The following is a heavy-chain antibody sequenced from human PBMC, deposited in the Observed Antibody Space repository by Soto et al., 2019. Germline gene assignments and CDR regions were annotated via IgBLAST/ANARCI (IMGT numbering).Heavy chain of an antibody. CDR1: GFTFSCCA. V-gene: IGHV3-23*01. D-gene: IGHD1-26*01. J-gene: IGHJ2*01. Sequence: QVLESGGGLVLPGGSLRLSCTASGFTFSCCAMSWVRQAPGKGLEWVSTIHGDGDYTHDTDSVKGRFTISRDNSRNTLYMQMNSLRADDTAVYYCAKNRGAGSYSNWSFAVWGRGTLVTVSS. CDR3: AKNRGAGSYSNWSFAV. CDR2: IHGDGDYT.